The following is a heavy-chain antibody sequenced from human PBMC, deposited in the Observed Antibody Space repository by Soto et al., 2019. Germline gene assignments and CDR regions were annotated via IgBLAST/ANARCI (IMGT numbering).Heavy chain of an antibody. D-gene: IGHD3-3*01. J-gene: IGHJ6*02. V-gene: IGHV3-11*01. CDR3: ASDYDFWSGSPDYYYYGMDV. Sequence: VQLVESGGGLVQPGGSLRLSCAASGFTFSDYYMSWIRQAPGKGLEWVSYISSSGSTIYYADSVKGRFTISRDNAKNSLYLQMNSLRAEDTAVYYCASDYDFWSGSPDYYYYGMDVWGQGTTVTVSS. CDR1: GFTFSDYY. CDR2: ISSSGSTI.